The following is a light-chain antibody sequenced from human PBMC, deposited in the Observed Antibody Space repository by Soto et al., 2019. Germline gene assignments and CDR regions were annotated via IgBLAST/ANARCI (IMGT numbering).Light chain of an antibody. CDR3: CSHVGGSSPQWV. CDR2: EVN. V-gene: IGLV2-23*02. J-gene: IGLJ3*02. Sequence: QSALTQPASVSGSPGQSITISCIGTSNDVGGYNLVSWFQQHPGKAPKLMISEVNKRPSGVSNRFSGSKSANTASLTISGLQAEDEADYYCCSHVGGSSPQWVFGGGTKLTVL. CDR1: SNDVGGYNL.